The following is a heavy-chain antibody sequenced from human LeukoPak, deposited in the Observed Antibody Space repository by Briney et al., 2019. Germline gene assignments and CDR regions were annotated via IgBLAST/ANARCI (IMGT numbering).Heavy chain of an antibody. CDR3: AKGSAHYWSGYQYDYYYYMDV. J-gene: IGHJ6*03. Sequence: GGSLRLSCAASGFTFSSYAMSWVRQAPGKGLEWVSVISGSGGSSYYADSVKGRFTISRDNSKNTLYLQMNSLRAEDTAIYYCAKGSAHYWSGYQYDYYYYMDVWGKGTTVTISS. CDR2: ISGSGGSS. D-gene: IGHD3-3*02. V-gene: IGHV3-23*01. CDR1: GFTFSSYA.